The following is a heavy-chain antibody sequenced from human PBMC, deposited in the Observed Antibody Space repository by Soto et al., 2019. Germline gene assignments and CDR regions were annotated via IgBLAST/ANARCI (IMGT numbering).Heavy chain of an antibody. D-gene: IGHD6-13*01. Sequence: SETLSLTCTVSGGSITGYYWSWIRQPPGKGLEFIGYIYHSGATEYTPSLRSRVTISEDTSKNQFSLKLLSVTTADTAVYFCAAGEASSRNLAPYYLDFWGQGTLVTVSS. V-gene: IGHV4-59*01. CDR1: GGSITGYY. CDR3: AAGEASSRNLAPYYLDF. J-gene: IGHJ4*02. CDR2: IYHSGAT.